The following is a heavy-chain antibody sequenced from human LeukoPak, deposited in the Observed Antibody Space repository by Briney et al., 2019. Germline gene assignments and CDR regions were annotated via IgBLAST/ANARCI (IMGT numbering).Heavy chain of an antibody. Sequence: SETLSLTCAVYGGSFSGYYWSWIGQPRGKGLEWIGEINHSGSTNYNPSLKSRVTISVDTSKNQFSLKLSSVTAADTAVYYCARRREMADFDYWGQGTLVTVSS. J-gene: IGHJ4*02. CDR1: GGSFSGYY. V-gene: IGHV4-34*01. CDR2: INHSGST. CDR3: ARRREMADFDY. D-gene: IGHD5-24*01.